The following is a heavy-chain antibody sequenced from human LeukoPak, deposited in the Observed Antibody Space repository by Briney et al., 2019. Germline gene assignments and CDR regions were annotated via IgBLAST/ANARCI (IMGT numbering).Heavy chain of an antibody. CDR1: GYTFTSYY. D-gene: IGHD3-22*01. CDR2: INPSGGST. Sequence: ASVTVSSKTSGYTFTSYYMHWVRQDPGQGREWMGVINPSGGSTSYTQKFQGRVTITRDTSKSTVYMELSSLRSEDTAVYYCARDYYDSTRTCRFAPCGQGTLVSVSS. CDR3: ARDYYDSTRTCRFAP. V-gene: IGHV1-46*01. J-gene: IGHJ5*02.